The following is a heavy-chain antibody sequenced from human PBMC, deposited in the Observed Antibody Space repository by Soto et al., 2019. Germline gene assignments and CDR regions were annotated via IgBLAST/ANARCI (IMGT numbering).Heavy chain of an antibody. CDR2: IYYSGST. J-gene: IGHJ6*02. D-gene: IGHD1-1*01. Sequence: QVQLQESGPGLVKPSQTLSLTCTVSGGSISSGGYYWSWIRLHPGKGLEWIGYIYYSGSTYYNPSLKSRVTISVDTSKNQFSLKLSSVTAADTAVYYCARHGTLTGGYGMDVWGQGTTVTVSS. V-gene: IGHV4-31*03. CDR3: ARHGTLTGGYGMDV. CDR1: GGSISSGGYY.